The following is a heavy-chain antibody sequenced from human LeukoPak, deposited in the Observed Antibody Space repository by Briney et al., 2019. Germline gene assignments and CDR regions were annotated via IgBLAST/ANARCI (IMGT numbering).Heavy chain of an antibody. CDR1: GYTFTGYY. CDR2: INPNSGGT. V-gene: IGHV1-2*02. CDR3: ARDREDFWGVPIGYFDY. J-gene: IGHJ4*02. Sequence: GASVKVSCKASGYTFTGYYMHWVRQAPGQGLEWMGWINPNSGGTNYAQKFQGRVTMTRDTSISTAYMELSRLRSDDTAVYYCARDREDFWGVPIGYFDYWGQGTLVTVSS. D-gene: IGHD3-3*01.